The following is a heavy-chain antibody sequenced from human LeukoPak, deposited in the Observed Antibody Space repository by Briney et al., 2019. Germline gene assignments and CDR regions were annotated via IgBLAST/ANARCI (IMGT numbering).Heavy chain of an antibody. J-gene: IGHJ4*02. V-gene: IGHV3-23*01. CDR2: VSASGAST. CDR1: GFAFSDYA. D-gene: IGHD1-1*01. CDR3: AKAGSRQLEDY. Sequence: GGSLRLSCAASGFAFSDYAMSWVRQAPGKGPEWVSAVSASGASTYYADSVEGRFSVSRENSKRTLYLQMNSLRAEDTAIYYCAKAGSRQLEDYWGQGTLVTISS.